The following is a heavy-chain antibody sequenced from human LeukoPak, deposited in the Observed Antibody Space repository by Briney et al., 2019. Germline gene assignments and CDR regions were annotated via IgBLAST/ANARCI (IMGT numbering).Heavy chain of an antibody. CDR1: GGSISSYY. D-gene: IGHD3-10*01. CDR2: IYTSGST. V-gene: IGHV4-4*07. CDR3: ASAPPGEAPSSGMDV. J-gene: IGHJ6*02. Sequence: SETLSLTCTVSGGSISSYYWSWIRQPAGKGLEWIGRIYTSGSTNYNPSLKSRVPMSVDTSKNQFSLKLSSVTAADTAVYYRASAPPGEAPSSGMDVWGQGTTVTVSS.